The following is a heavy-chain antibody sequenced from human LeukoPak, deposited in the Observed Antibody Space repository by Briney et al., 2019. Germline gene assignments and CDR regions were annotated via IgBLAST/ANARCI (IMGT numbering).Heavy chain of an antibody. J-gene: IGHJ4*02. CDR2: IWYDGSNK. CDR1: GFTFSSYG. Sequence: GGSQRLSCAASGFTFSSYGMHWVRQAPGKGLEWVAVIWYDGSNKYYADSVKGRFTISRDNSKNTLYLQMNSLRAEDTAVYYCARGFRVAAAGTAYFDYWGQGTLVTVSS. V-gene: IGHV3-33*01. CDR3: ARGFRVAAAGTAYFDY. D-gene: IGHD6-13*01.